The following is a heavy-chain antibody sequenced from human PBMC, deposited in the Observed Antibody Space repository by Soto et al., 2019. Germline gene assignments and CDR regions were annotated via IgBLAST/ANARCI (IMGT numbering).Heavy chain of an antibody. CDR1: GGSISSGGYS. D-gene: IGHD3-3*02. CDR2: IYHSGST. CDR3: VRVISWRDSRRVGWFDP. Sequence: QLQLQESGSGLVKPSQTLSLTCAVSGGSISSGGYSWSWIRQPPGKGLEWIGYIYHSGSTYYNPSLKSRVTISVDRSKNQFSLKLSSVTAADTAVYYCVRVISWRDSRRVGWFDPWGQGTLVTVSS. J-gene: IGHJ5*02. V-gene: IGHV4-30-2*01.